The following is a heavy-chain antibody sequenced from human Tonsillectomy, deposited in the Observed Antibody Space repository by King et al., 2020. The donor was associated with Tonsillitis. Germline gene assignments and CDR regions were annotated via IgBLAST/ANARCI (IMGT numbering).Heavy chain of an antibody. CDR3: ARPLALGTKFDP. CDR1: GYSFTSYW. J-gene: IGHJ5*02. V-gene: IGHV5-10-1*01. Sequence: QLVQSGAEVKKPGESLRISCKGSGYSFTSYWNSWVRQMPGKGLEWMGRIDPSDSYTNYSPSFQGHVTISADKSISTAYLQWSSRKASDTAMYYCARPLALGTKFDPWGQGTLVTVSS. CDR2: IDPSDSYT.